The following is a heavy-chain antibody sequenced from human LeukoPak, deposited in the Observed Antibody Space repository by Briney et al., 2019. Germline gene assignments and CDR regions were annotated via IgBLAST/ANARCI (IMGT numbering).Heavy chain of an antibody. D-gene: IGHD7-27*01. CDR3: AKGNWGSAFDI. CDR2: ISGSGGST. Sequence: GGSLRLSCAASGFTFSSYAMSWVRQAPGKGLEWVSTISGSGGSTYYADSVKGRFTISRDNAKNSLYLHMNSLRAEDMALYYCAKGNWGSAFDIWGQGTMVIVSS. J-gene: IGHJ3*02. CDR1: GFTFSSYA. V-gene: IGHV3-23*01.